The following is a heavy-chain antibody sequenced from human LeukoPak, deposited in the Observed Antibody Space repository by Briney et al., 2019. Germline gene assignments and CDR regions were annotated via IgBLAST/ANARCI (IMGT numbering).Heavy chain of an antibody. D-gene: IGHD6-6*01. V-gene: IGHV3-7*03. Sequence: PGGSLRLSCAASGFTFSTYWMGWVRQAPGKGLEWVAKIKPDGSEKDHVDSVKGRFAISRDNAKNTLYLQMNSLRAEDTAVYYCAKFLSGGIAARDFDYWGQGTLVTVSS. CDR2: IKPDGSEK. CDR1: GFTFSTYW. CDR3: AKFLSGGIAARDFDY. J-gene: IGHJ4*02.